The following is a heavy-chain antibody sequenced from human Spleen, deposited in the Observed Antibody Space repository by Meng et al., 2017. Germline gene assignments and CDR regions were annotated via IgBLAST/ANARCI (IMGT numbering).Heavy chain of an antibody. V-gene: IGHV3-30*04. CDR2: ISYDGNAK. J-gene: IGHJ2*01. Sequence: GGSLRLSCAASGFTFSSYAMNWVRQAPGKGLEWVAVISYDGNAKYYVDSVKGRFTISRDNAKNSLYLQMDSLRAEDTAVYYCARNWGSVRLRWYFDLWGRGTLVTVSS. CDR3: ARNWGSVRLRWYFDL. D-gene: IGHD3-16*01. CDR1: GFTFSSYA.